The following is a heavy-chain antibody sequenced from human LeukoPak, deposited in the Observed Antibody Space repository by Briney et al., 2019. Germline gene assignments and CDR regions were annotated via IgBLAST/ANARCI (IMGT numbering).Heavy chain of an antibody. V-gene: IGHV5-51*01. CDR1: GYSFTSYW. Sequence: GESLKISCKGSGYSFTSYWIGWVRQMPGKGLEWMGIIYPGDSDTRYSPSFQGQVTISADKSISTAYLQWSSLKASDTAMYYCARQARWETTTGAFDIWGQGTMVTVSS. J-gene: IGHJ3*02. D-gene: IGHD1-26*01. CDR2: IYPGDSDT. CDR3: ARQARWETTTGAFDI.